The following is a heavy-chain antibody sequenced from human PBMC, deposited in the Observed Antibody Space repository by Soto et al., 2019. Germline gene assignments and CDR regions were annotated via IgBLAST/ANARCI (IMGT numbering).Heavy chain of an antibody. CDR1: GFTFSSYG. CDR2: ISYDGSNK. V-gene: IGHV3-30*18. J-gene: IGHJ4*02. CDR3: AKDMYYYGSGSYYFEY. D-gene: IGHD3-10*01. Sequence: QVQLVESGGGVVQPGRSLRLSCAASGFTFSSYGMHWVRQSPGKGLEWVAVISYDGSNKYYADSVKGRFTISRDNSKNTLYLQMNSLRAEDTAVYYCAKDMYYYGSGSYYFEYLGQGTLVTVSS.